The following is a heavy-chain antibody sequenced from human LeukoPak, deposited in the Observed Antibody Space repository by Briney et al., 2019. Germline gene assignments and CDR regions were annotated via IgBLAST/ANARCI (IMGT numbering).Heavy chain of an antibody. CDR3: AELGITMIGGV. V-gene: IGHV3-53*01. Sequence: GGSLRLSCAASGFTVSSNYMSWVRQAPGKGLEWVSFTESDGTTYYADSVRGRFTISRDNAKNSLYLQMNSLRAEDTAVYYCAELGITMIGGVWGKGTTVTISS. CDR1: GFTVSSNY. J-gene: IGHJ6*04. D-gene: IGHD3-10*02. CDR2: TESDGTT.